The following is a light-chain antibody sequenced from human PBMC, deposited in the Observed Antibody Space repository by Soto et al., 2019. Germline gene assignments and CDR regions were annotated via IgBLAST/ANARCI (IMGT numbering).Light chain of an antibody. CDR1: SSDVGRYNL. J-gene: IGLJ2*01. CDR3: CSYAGRSSSVV. CDR2: EGS. Sequence: QSALTQPASVSGSPGQAITISCTGTSSDVGRYNLVSWYQQHPGKAPKLMIYEGSKRPSGVSNRLSGSKSGNTASLTNAGLQAEDEADAWCCSYAGRSSSVVFGGGTKLTVL. V-gene: IGLV2-23*01.